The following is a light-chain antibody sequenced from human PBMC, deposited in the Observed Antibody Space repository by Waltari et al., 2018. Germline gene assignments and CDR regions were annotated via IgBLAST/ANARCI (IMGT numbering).Light chain of an antibody. CDR3: CSYAGNFIWV. V-gene: IGLV2-23*02. CDR1: YRVVGTYNL. CDR2: DVT. Sequence: QSALTQPASVSGSLGQSFTISCPGTYRVVGTYNLVSWYQQHPGKAPKLLIFDVTARPSGVSNRFSGSKSGNTASLTISGLQAEDEADYYCCSYAGNFIWVFGGGTKLTVL. J-gene: IGLJ3*02.